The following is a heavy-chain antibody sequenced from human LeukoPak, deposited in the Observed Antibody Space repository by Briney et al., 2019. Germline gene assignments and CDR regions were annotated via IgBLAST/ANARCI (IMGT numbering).Heavy chain of an antibody. D-gene: IGHD6-6*01. Sequence: GSLRLSCAASGFTVSNNYMRWVRQAPGKGLEWVSLIYGGGATFYADAVKGRFTISRDGSKNTLYLQMNSLRAEDTAVYYCARDPPAVAANTYGWGQGTLVTVSS. J-gene: IGHJ4*02. CDR2: IYGGGAT. CDR3: ARDPPAVAANTYG. CDR1: GFTVSNNY. V-gene: IGHV3-66*01.